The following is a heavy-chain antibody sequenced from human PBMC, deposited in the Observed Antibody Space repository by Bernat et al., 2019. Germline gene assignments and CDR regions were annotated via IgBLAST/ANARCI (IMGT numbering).Heavy chain of an antibody. CDR1: GYSFTSYW. CDR2: IYPGDSDT. D-gene: IGHD6-6*01. V-gene: IGHV5-51*01. Sequence: EVQLVQSGAEVKKPGESLKISCKGSGYSFTSYWIAWVRQMPGKGLEWMGIIYPGDSDTRYSPSFKGQVTISAEKSISTAYLQWSSLKASDTAMYYCARLGSSSSQPHTGFDYYYYGMDVWGQGTTVTVSS. CDR3: ARLGSSSSQPHTGFDYYYYGMDV. J-gene: IGHJ6*02.